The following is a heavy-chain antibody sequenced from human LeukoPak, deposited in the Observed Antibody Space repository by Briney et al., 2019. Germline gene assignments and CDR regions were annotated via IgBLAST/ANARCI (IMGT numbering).Heavy chain of an antibody. Sequence: GGSLRLSCAASGFTFSSYAMSWVRQAPGKGLEWVSGISGSGGSTYYADSVKGRFTISRDNSKNTLYLQMNSLRAEDTAVYYCAKEASIAAPSYYYYMDVWGKGTTVTVSS. J-gene: IGHJ6*03. CDR2: ISGSGGST. CDR3: AKEASIAAPSYYYYMDV. D-gene: IGHD6-6*01. V-gene: IGHV3-23*01. CDR1: GFTFSSYA.